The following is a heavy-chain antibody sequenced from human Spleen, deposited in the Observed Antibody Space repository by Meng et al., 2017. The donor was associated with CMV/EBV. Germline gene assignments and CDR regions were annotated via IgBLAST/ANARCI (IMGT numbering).Heavy chain of an antibody. CDR3: ARESGRMAWLLSA. V-gene: IGHV3-11*04. Sequence: GGSLRLSWEASGFTFSNYYMSWIRQGPGKGPEWLSYISADGDTIYYADSVKGRFTISRNNARNSLYLQMNSLRVEDTAVYYCARESGRMAWLLSAWGQGTLVTVSS. CDR2: ISADGDTI. J-gene: IGHJ5*02. D-gene: IGHD3-3*01. CDR1: GFTFSNYY.